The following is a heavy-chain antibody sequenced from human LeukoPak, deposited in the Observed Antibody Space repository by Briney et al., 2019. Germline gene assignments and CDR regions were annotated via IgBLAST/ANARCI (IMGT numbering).Heavy chain of an antibody. CDR2: INPNSGGT. D-gene: IGHD6-25*01. V-gene: IGHV1-2*02. J-gene: IGHJ6*03. CDR1: GYTFTCYY. CDR3: ARSAAYYYYMDV. Sequence: ASVEVSCKASGYTFTCYYMHWVRQAPGQGLEWMGWINPNSGGTNYAQKFQGRVTMTRDTSISTAYMELSRLRSDDTAVYYCARSAAYYYYMDVWGKGTTVTVSS.